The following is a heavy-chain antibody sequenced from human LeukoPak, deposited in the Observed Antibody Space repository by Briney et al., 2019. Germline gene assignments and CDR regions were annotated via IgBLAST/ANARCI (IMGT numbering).Heavy chain of an antibody. D-gene: IGHD5-18*01. CDR1: GFTFSSYA. CDR2: ISSSSSYI. Sequence: GGSLRLSCAASGFTFSSYAMSWVSQAPGKGLEWVSSISSSSSYIYYADSVKSRFTISRDNAKNSLYLQMNSLRAEDTAVYYCARDLGGYSYGYPDYWGQGTLVTVSS. J-gene: IGHJ4*02. CDR3: ARDLGGYSYGYPDY. V-gene: IGHV3-21*01.